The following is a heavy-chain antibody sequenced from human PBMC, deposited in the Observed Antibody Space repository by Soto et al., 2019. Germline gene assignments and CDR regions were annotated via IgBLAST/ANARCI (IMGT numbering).Heavy chain of an antibody. CDR1: GFTFSSYW. V-gene: IGHV3-7*01. J-gene: IGHJ6*03. Sequence: HPGGSLRLSCAASGFTFSSYWMSWVRQAPGKGLEWVANIKQDGSEKYYVDSVKGRFTISRDNAKNSLYLQMNSLRAEDTAVYYCARDVEGYCTNGVCYTDDYYYYMDVWGKGTTVTVSS. CDR2: IKQDGSEK. CDR3: ARDVEGYCTNGVCYTDDYYYYMDV. D-gene: IGHD2-8*01.